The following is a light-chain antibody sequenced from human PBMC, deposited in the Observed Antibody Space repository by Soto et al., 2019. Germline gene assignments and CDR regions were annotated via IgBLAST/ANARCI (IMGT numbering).Light chain of an antibody. J-gene: IGKJ5*01. CDR2: SSS. CDR3: QQRSNWPSIT. CDR1: QSVSSTY. Sequence: VLTQSPGTLSLTQGDRATLSCRASQSVSSTYLAWYQQRPGQAPRLLIYSSSSRASGIPDRFSGSGSGTDFTLTISRLEPEDSAVYYCQQRSNWPSITFGQGTRLEI. V-gene: IGKV3D-20*02.